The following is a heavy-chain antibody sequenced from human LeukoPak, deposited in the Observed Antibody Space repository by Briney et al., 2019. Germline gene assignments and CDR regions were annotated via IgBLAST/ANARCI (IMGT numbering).Heavy chain of an antibody. CDR2: ISYDGSNK. D-gene: IGHD2-2*01. J-gene: IGHJ4*02. CDR1: GFTFSSYA. CDR3: ARGYCSSTSCPRYYFDY. Sequence: GGSLRLSCAASGFTFSSYAMHWVRQAPGKGLEWVAVISYDGSNKYYADSVKGRFTISRDNSKNTLYLQMSSLRAEDTAVYYCARGYCSSTSCPRYYFDYWGQGTLVTVSS. V-gene: IGHV3-30-3*01.